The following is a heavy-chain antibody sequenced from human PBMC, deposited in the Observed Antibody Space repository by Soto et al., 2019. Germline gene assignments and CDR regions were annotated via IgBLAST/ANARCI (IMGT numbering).Heavy chain of an antibody. D-gene: IGHD6-19*01. V-gene: IGHV3-30-3*01. J-gene: IGHJ4*02. Sequence: HPGGPLRLSCVDSGFSFRTYPMHWVRQAPGKGLEWVALISYDGSGEGYGESVRDRFTVSRDNSKNTLYLQLNSLRPEDTGVYYCATSSGYLNYFDYWGQGTLVTVSS. CDR1: GFSFRTYP. CDR2: ISYDGSGE. CDR3: ATSSGYLNYFDY.